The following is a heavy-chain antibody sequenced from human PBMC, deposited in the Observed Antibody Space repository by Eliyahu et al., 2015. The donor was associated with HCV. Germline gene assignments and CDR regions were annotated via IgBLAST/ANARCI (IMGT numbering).Heavy chain of an antibody. CDR3: ASGGGGIAVAGTGGWFDP. CDR1: GGSITTYY. Sequence: QVQLQESGPGLXKPSETLSLTCTVSGGSITTYYWXWXRQPPGXGLEWIGYIHYTGSTNYNPSLKSRVTISXDTSKNQFSLNLTSVTAADTAVYYCASGGGGIAVAGTGGWFDPWGQGTLVTVSS. D-gene: IGHD6-19*01. V-gene: IGHV4-59*01. CDR2: IHYTGST. J-gene: IGHJ5*02.